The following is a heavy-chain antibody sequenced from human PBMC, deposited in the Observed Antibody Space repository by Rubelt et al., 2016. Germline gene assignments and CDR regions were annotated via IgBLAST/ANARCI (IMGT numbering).Heavy chain of an antibody. V-gene: IGHV4-34*01. Sequence: QVQLQQWGAGLLKPSETLSLTCAVYGGSFSGYYWSWIRQPPGKGLEWIGEINHSGSTNYNPSLKSRVTISVDTSKNQLSLKLSPVTAADTAVYYCARTYSSGWDYWGQGTLVTVSS. D-gene: IGHD6-19*01. CDR3: ARTYSSGWDY. CDR1: GGSFSGYY. J-gene: IGHJ4*02. CDR2: INHSGST.